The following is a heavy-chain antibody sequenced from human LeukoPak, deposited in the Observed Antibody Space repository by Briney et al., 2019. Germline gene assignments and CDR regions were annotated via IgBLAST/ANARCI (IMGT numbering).Heavy chain of an antibody. CDR3: AREGKPEYSSSSYAFDV. Sequence: SETLSLTCTVSGGSISGYFWAWIRRPAGKGLEWVGRIYSTGTTNYNLSLKSRVTMSVDTSKNQFSLSLTSVTAADTAVYYCAREGKPEYSSSSYAFDVWGQGTMVTVSS. D-gene: IGHD6-6*01. CDR2: IYSTGTT. CDR1: GGSISGYF. J-gene: IGHJ3*01. V-gene: IGHV4-4*07.